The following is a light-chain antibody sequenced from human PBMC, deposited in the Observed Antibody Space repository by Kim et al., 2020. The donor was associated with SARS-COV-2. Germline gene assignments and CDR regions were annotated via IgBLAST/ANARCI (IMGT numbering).Light chain of an antibody. CDR3: SSYTSSSTLGV. J-gene: IGLJ2*01. V-gene: IGLV2-14*03. CDR1: SSDVGGYDY. CDR2: DVS. Sequence: QSITISCTGTSSDVGGYDYVSWYQQHPGKAPKVMIYDVSNRASGVSNRFSGSKSGNTASLTISGLQAEDEADYYCSSYTSSSTLGVFGGGTQLTVL.